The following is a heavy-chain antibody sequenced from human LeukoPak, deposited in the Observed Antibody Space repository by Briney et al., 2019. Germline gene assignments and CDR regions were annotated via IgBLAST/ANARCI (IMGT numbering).Heavy chain of an antibody. CDR3: ARVGSGSFLFDAFDI. Sequence: ASVKVSCKASGYTFTSYYMHWVRQAPGQGLEWMGIINPSGGSTSYAQKFQGRVTMTRDTSTSTVYMELSSLRSEDTAVYYCARVGSGSFLFDAFDIWGQGTMVTVSS. CDR1: GYTFTSYY. J-gene: IGHJ3*02. D-gene: IGHD1-26*01. V-gene: IGHV1-46*01. CDR2: INPSGGST.